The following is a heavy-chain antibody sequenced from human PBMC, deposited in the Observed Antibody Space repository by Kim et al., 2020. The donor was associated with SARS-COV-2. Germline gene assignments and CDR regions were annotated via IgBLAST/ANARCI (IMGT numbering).Heavy chain of an antibody. D-gene: IGHD3-22*01. J-gene: IGHJ4*02. CDR3: ARDHYYDSSGYLDY. V-gene: IGHV3-30*07. Sequence: DSVKGRVTSSRDHCKNTLYLQMSSLRAEDTAVYYCARDHYYDSSGYLDYWGQGTLVTVSS.